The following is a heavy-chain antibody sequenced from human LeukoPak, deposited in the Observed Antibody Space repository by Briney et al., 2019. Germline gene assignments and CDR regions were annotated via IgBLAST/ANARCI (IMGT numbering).Heavy chain of an antibody. J-gene: IGHJ3*02. CDR3: ARDSHIRGQVPAAQAYAFDI. Sequence: SETLSLTCAVYGGSFSGYYWSWIRQPPGKGLEWVGEINHSGSTNYNPSLKSRVTISVDTSKNQFSLKLSSVTAADTAVYYCARDSHIRGQVPAAQAYAFDIWGQGTMVTVSS. CDR2: INHSGST. V-gene: IGHV4-34*01. D-gene: IGHD2-2*01. CDR1: GGSFSGYY.